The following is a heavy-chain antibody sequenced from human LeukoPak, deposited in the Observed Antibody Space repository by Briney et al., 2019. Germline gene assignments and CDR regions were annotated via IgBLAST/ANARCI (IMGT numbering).Heavy chain of an antibody. CDR1: GFTVSSNY. J-gene: IGHJ5*02. D-gene: IGHD3-22*01. CDR3: ARKKYYYDTSANGWFDP. Sequence: PGGSLRLSCAASGFTVSSNYMSWVRQAPGKGLEWVATINQDGSEKSYVDSVKGRFTISRDNAKNSLSLQMNSLRAEDTAVYYCARKKYYYDTSANGWFDPWGQGTLVSVSS. V-gene: IGHV3-7*01. CDR2: INQDGSEK.